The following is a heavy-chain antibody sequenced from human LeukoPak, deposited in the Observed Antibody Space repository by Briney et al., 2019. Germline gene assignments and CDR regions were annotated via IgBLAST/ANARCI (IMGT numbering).Heavy chain of an antibody. CDR3: ASFSSSGRNFDY. CDR2: IYHSGST. Sequence: PSETLSLTCAVSGGSISSSNWWSWVRQPPGKGLEWIGEIYHSGSTNYNPSLKSRVTISVDKSKNQFSLKLSSVTAADTAVYYCASFSSSGRNFDYWGQGTLVTVSS. V-gene: IGHV4-4*02. D-gene: IGHD6-19*01. J-gene: IGHJ4*02. CDR1: GGSISSSNW.